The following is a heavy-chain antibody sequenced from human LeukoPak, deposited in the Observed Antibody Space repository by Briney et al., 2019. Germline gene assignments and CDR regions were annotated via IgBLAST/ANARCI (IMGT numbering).Heavy chain of an antibody. CDR3: ARGPSDSSGYYYADPFDY. CDR2: ISSSSSHI. Sequence: GGSLRLSCAASGFTFSSYAMNWVRQAPGKGLEWVSSISSSSSHIYYADSVKGRFTISRDNAKNSLYLQMNSLRAEDTAVYYCARGPSDSSGYYYADPFDYWGQETLVTVSS. CDR1: GFTFSSYA. V-gene: IGHV3-21*01. D-gene: IGHD3-22*01. J-gene: IGHJ4*02.